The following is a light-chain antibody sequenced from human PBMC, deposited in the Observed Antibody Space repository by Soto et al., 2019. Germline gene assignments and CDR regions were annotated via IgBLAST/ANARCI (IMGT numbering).Light chain of an antibody. J-gene: IGLJ1*01. CDR3: SSYTSSSTYV. Sequence: SVLTQPPSVSGSPGQSVAISCTGTSSDVGNSNGVSWYHQPPGTAPKLMIYDVNNRPSGVPDRFSGSKSGNTASLTISGLQAEDEGDYYCSSYTSSSTYVFGTGTKLTVL. V-gene: IGLV2-18*02. CDR2: DVN. CDR1: SSDVGNSNG.